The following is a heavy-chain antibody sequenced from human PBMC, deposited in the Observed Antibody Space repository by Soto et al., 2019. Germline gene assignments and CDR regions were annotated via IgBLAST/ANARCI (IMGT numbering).Heavy chain of an antibody. Sequence: ASVKVSCKASGYSFTGYYMHWVRQAPGQGLEWMGWINPNSGGTNYAQKFQGWVTMTRDTSISTAYMELSRLRSDDTAVYYCARDARGDEAPMDYWGQGTLVTVSS. CDR2: INPNSGGT. J-gene: IGHJ4*02. CDR3: ARDARGDEAPMDY. D-gene: IGHD3-10*01. CDR1: GYSFTGYY. V-gene: IGHV1-2*04.